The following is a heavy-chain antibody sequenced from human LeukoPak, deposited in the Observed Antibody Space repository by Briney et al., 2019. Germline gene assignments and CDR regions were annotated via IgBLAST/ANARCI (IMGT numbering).Heavy chain of an antibody. J-gene: IGHJ4*02. CDR3: AKRLYDFWSGYYFSTFDY. CDR2: IYSGGST. V-gene: IGHV3-53*01. Sequence: PGGSLRLSCAASGFTVSSNYMSWVRQAPGKGLEWVSVIYSGGSTYYADSVRGRFTISRDNSKNTLYLQMNSLRAEDTAVYYCAKRLYDFWSGYYFSTFDYWGQGTLVTVSS. D-gene: IGHD3-3*01. CDR1: GFTVSSNY.